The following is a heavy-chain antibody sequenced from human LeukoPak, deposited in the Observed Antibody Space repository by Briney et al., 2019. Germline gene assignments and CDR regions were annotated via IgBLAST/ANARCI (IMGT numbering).Heavy chain of an antibody. Sequence: GGSLRLSCAASGNYWMHWVRHAPGKGLVWVSHINSDGSWTSYADSVKGRFTISKDNAKNTVYLQMNNLRAEDTAVYYCVSFYETYWGRGTLVTVSS. CDR2: INSDGSWT. CDR1: GNYW. J-gene: IGHJ4*02. CDR3: VSFYETY. D-gene: IGHD2-2*01. V-gene: IGHV3-74*01.